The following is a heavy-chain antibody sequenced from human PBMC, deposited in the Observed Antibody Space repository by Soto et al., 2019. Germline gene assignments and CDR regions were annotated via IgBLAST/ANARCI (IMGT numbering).Heavy chain of an antibody. CDR1: GGSFSGYY. Sequence: SETLSLTCAVYGGSFSGYYWSWIRQPPGKGLEWIGEINHSGSTNYNPSLKSRVTISVDTSKNQFSLKLSSVTAADTAVYYCARGPLYDYVWGSYRYSLDYWGQGTLVTVSS. CDR2: INHSGST. J-gene: IGHJ4*02. V-gene: IGHV4-34*01. CDR3: ARGPLYDYVWGSYRYSLDY. D-gene: IGHD3-16*02.